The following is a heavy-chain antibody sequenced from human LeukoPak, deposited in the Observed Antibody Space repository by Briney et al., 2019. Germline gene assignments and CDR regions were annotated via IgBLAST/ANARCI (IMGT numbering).Heavy chain of an antibody. CDR3: ARDSGGGNYVVFDY. Sequence: PGGSLRLSCAASGFTFSSYWMSWVRHAPGKGLEWVSGINWNGGSTGYADSVKGRFTISRDNAKNSLYLQMNSLRAEDTALYYCARDSGGGNYVVFDYWGQGTLVTVSS. CDR2: INWNGGST. CDR1: GFTFSSYW. J-gene: IGHJ4*02. V-gene: IGHV3-20*04. D-gene: IGHD4-11*01.